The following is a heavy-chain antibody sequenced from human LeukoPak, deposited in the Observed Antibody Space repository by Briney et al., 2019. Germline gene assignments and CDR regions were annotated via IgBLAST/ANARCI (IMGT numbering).Heavy chain of an antibody. Sequence: PGGSLRLSCAASGFTFSSYWMHWVRQARGKGLEWVANIRQDGSEKYYVDSVKGRFTISRDNAKNSLYLQMNSLRAEDTAVYYCARDAAVQQLGYYYYYMDVWGKGTTVTVSS. J-gene: IGHJ6*03. CDR1: GFTFSSYW. V-gene: IGHV3-7*01. D-gene: IGHD6-13*01. CDR3: ARDAAVQQLGYYYYYMDV. CDR2: IRQDGSEK.